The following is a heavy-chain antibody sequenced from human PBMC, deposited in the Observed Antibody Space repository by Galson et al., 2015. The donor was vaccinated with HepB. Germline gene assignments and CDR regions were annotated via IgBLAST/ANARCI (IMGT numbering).Heavy chain of an antibody. CDR2: IYPGDSET. V-gene: IGHV5-51*01. J-gene: IGHJ6*02. D-gene: IGHD2-2*01. CDR3: ARLGHEGYHYYGMDV. Sequence: QSGAEVTKPGESLKISCTASGYSFRNYWIGWVRQMPGKGLACMGIIYPGDSETRYSPSFQGQVTLSADKSTNTAYLQWSSLKASDTAMYYCARLGHEGYHYYGMDVWGQGTTVTVSS. CDR1: GYSFRNYW.